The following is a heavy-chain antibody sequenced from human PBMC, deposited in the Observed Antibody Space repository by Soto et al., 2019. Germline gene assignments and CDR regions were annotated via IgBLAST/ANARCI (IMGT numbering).Heavy chain of an antibody. CDR3: ARHPGRIDQVGWFDP. Sequence: HPGGSLRLSCAASGFTFSSYSMNWVRQAPGKGLEWVSYISSSSSTIYYADSVKGRFTISRDNAKNSLYLQMNSLRAEDTAVYYCARHPGRIDQVGWFDPWGQGTLVTVSS. CDR2: ISSSSSTI. D-gene: IGHD3-16*01. V-gene: IGHV3-48*01. J-gene: IGHJ5*02. CDR1: GFTFSSYS.